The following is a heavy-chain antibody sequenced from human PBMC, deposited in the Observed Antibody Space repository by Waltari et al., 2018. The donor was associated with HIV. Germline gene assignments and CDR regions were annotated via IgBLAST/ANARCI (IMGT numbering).Heavy chain of an antibody. V-gene: IGHV3-48*02. CDR2: ISSESTNI. D-gene: IGHD3-9*01. CDR1: GFPFGRLA. CDR3: ARDTLNFYFGLDV. J-gene: IGHJ6*02. Sequence: EEQLVEAGGGGVIKPGESLRLSGVGSGFPFGRLAMNWVRQAPGKGLEWIAYISSESTNIQYADSVKGRFTVSRDNAKESLYLQMNSLRDGDTAVYYCARDTLNFYFGLDVWGQGTTVTVSS.